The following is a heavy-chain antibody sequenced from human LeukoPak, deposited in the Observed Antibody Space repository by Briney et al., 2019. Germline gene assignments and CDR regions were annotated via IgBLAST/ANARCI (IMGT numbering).Heavy chain of an antibody. Sequence: GGSLRLSYAASGFTFSSYGMHWVRQAPGKGLERVAVISYDGSNKYYADSVKGRFTISRDNSKNTLYLQMNSLRAEDTAVYYCARVYIAEDYWGQGTLVTVSS. J-gene: IGHJ4*02. CDR3: ARVYIAEDY. D-gene: IGHD2-15*01. CDR2: ISYDGSNK. CDR1: GFTFSSYG. V-gene: IGHV3-30*03.